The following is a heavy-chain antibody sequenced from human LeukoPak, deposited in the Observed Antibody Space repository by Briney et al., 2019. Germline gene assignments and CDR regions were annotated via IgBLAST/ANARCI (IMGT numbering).Heavy chain of an antibody. CDR1: GGXXXXXY. V-gene: IGHV4-59*01. J-gene: IGHJ4*02. CDR3: ARGERWLQYVDF. CDR2: XYYXGST. Sequence: SETLSLICSVSGGXXXXXYWXXXXXXPGXXXXXXXXXYYXGSTNYNXSLKSRVTISVDPSKKPFSLKLRSVNAADTDVXYXARGERWLQYVDFGGQGTLVTVSS. D-gene: IGHD5-24*01.